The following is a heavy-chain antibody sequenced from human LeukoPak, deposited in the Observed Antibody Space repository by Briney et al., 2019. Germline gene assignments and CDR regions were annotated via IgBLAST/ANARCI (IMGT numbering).Heavy chain of an antibody. J-gene: IGHJ4*02. Sequence: SETLSLTCTVSGGSISSYYWSWIRQPPGKGLEWIGYIYYSGSTNYNPSLKSRVTIPVDTSKNQFSLKLSSVTAADTAVYYCARGTTYDYTYYDFWSGYYFDYWGQGTLVTVSS. V-gene: IGHV4-59*01. CDR2: IYYSGST. CDR1: GGSISSYY. CDR3: ARGTTYDYTYYDFWSGYYFDY. D-gene: IGHD3-3*01.